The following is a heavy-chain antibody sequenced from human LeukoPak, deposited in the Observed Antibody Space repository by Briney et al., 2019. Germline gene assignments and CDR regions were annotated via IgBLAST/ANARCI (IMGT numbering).Heavy chain of an antibody. CDR2: INPNSGGT. D-gene: IGHD4-17*01. CDR1: GYTFTGYY. CDR3: ARREQTTVTNNWFDP. Sequence: ASVKVSCKASGYTFTGYYTHWVRQAPGQGLEWMGRINPNSGGTNYAQKFQGRVTMTRDTSISTAYMELSRLRSDDTAVYYCARREQTTVTNNWFDPWGQGTLVTVSS. V-gene: IGHV1-2*06. J-gene: IGHJ5*02.